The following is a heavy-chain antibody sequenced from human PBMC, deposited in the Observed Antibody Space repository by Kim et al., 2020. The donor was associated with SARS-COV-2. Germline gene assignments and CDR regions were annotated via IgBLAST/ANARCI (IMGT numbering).Heavy chain of an antibody. J-gene: IGHJ6*02. Sequence: SETLSLTCTVSGGSISSYCWSWIRQPPGTGLELIGFIYYSCSTNYNPSLNRRVTITVYTSKNQFSLKLSPVTAADTAVYYCSRERITMVRGVNRCMDVWGQGTTVTVSS. CDR2: IYYSCST. V-gene: IGHV4-59*13. CDR1: GGSISSYC. CDR3: SRERITMVRGVNRCMDV. D-gene: IGHD3-10*01.